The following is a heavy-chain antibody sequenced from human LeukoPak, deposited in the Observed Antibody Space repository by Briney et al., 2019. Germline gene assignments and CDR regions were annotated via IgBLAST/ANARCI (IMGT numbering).Heavy chain of an antibody. Sequence: PGRSLRLSCAASGFTFSSYAVHWVRQAPGKGLEWVAVISYDGSNKYYADSVKGRFTISRDNSKNTLYLQMNSLRAEDTAVYYCARVGTYYDSSGYWPIDYYYMDVWGKGTTVTVSS. V-gene: IGHV3-30*01. CDR1: GFTFSSYA. CDR2: ISYDGSNK. J-gene: IGHJ6*03. CDR3: ARVGTYYDSSGYWPIDYYYMDV. D-gene: IGHD3-22*01.